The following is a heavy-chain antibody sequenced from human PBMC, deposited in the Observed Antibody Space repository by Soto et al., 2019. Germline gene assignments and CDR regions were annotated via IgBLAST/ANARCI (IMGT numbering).Heavy chain of an antibody. Sequence: GGSLRLSCVASGFIFSDYAMTWIRQAPGKGLEWVATISASGGNIEYTDSLKGRFTISRDNSKKTVYLQINGLTADDTAVHYCAKVAGGLGYFDLWGRGTLVTVSS. J-gene: IGHJ2*01. V-gene: IGHV3-23*01. CDR1: GFIFSDYA. CDR2: ISASGGNI. D-gene: IGHD3-16*01. CDR3: AKVAGGLGYFDL.